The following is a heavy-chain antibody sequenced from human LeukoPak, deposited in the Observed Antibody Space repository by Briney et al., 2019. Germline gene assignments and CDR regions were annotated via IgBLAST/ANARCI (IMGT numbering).Heavy chain of an antibody. J-gene: IGHJ4*02. CDR1: GFSFDTYW. D-gene: IGHD3-10*01. CDR2: IKQDGSEK. V-gene: IGHV3-7*03. Sequence: GGSLRLSCTASGFSFDTYWMSWVRQAPGKGLEWVANIKQDGSEKDYVDSVKGRSTISRDNTKNSLYLQMNSLRAEDTAVYYCARAKPKNMVRGLIMRRESRYYFDYWGQGTLVTVSS. CDR3: ARAKPKNMVRGLIMRRESRYYFDY.